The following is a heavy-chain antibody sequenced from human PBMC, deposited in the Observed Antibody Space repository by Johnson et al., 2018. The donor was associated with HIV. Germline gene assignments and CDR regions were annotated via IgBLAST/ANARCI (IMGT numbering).Heavy chain of an antibody. Sequence: VQLVESGGGLVKPGGSLRLSCAASGFTFDDYGMSWVRQAPEKGLEWVSGINWNGGSTGYADSVKGRFTISRDNAKNSLFLQMNSLRAEDTALYYWATGENVKGELRFVDAFDIWGQGTMVTVYS. CDR1: GFTFDDYG. J-gene: IGHJ3*02. CDR3: ATGENVKGELRFVDAFDI. V-gene: IGHV3-20*04. D-gene: IGHD1-26*01. CDR2: INWNGGST.